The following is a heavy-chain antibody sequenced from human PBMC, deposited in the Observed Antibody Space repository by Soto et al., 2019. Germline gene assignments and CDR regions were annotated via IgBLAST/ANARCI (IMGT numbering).Heavy chain of an antibody. J-gene: IGHJ4*02. CDR3: VRDLDGSGSYYTDY. CDR2: ISPYTGKT. V-gene: IGHV1-18*04. D-gene: IGHD3-10*01. Sequence: ASVKVSCKASGYIFLTYGHSWVRQAPGQGLEWMGLISPYTGKTNYAQKFQGRLTMTTDTSTSTVYMELRSLRSDDTAVYYCVRDLDGSGSYYTDYWGRGTLVTVSS. CDR1: GYIFLTYG.